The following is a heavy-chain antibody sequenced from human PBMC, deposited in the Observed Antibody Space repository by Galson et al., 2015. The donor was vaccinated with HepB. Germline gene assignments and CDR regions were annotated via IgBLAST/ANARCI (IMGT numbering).Heavy chain of an antibody. CDR2: ISPSDGST. J-gene: IGHJ4*02. V-gene: IGHV1-46*04. CDR1: GYPFTSDS. D-gene: IGHD6-6*01. Sequence: CKASGYPFTSDSMHWVRQAPGHKLEWMGRISPSDGSTIYAQTLQGRVTMTRDTSTSTVYVELSSLTSEDTAVYYCLRDDVDSGSSSSWGQGTLVTVSS. CDR3: LRDDVDSGSSSS.